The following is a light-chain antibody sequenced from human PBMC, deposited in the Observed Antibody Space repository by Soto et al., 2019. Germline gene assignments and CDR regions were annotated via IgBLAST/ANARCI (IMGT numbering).Light chain of an antibody. CDR2: QDS. J-gene: IGLJ2*01. CDR1: KLGDKY. V-gene: IGLV3-1*01. CDR3: QAWDSSVV. Sequence: SYELTQPPSVSVSPGQTASITCSGDKLGDKYARWYQQKPGQSPVLVIYQDSKRPSGIPERFSGSNSGNTATLTISGTQAMDEADYYCQAWDSSVVFGGGTKVTVL.